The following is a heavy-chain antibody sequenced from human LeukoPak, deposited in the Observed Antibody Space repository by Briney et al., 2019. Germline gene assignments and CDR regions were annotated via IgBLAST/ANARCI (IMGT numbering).Heavy chain of an antibody. CDR1: GGSISSGDYY. CDR2: IYYSEST. D-gene: IGHD6-13*01. V-gene: IGHV4-30-4*08. CDR3: ASTHSSSWYNWFVP. Sequence: SQTLSLTCTVSGGSISSGDYYWSWIRQPPGKGLEWIGYIYYSESTYYTPSLKSRVTISVDKSKNQFSLKLSSVTAADTAVYYCASTHSSSWYNWFVPWGQGTLVTVSS. J-gene: IGHJ5*02.